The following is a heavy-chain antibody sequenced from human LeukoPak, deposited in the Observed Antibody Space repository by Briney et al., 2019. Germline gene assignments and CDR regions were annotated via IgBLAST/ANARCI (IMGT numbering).Heavy chain of an antibody. D-gene: IGHD6-13*01. V-gene: IGHV2-5*02. CDR3: AHTSSPRVIDY. CDR1: GFSLSTSGVG. J-gene: IGHJ4*02. Sequence: SGPTLVNPTQTLTPTCTFSGFSLSTSGVGVGWVRQPPGKALQWLALVYWDDDKRYSPSLESRLTITKDTSKNQVVLTITNMDPVDTATYYCAHTSSPRVIDYWGQGTLVTVS. CDR2: VYWDDDK.